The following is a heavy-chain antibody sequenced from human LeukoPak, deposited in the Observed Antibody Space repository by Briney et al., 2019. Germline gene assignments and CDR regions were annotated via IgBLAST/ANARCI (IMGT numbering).Heavy chain of an antibody. CDR3: ARERCIGTSCSRGLDV. Sequence: GGSLRLSCAASGFTVSSNYMSWVRQAPGKGLEWVSYISSSSSTIYYADSVKGRFTISRDNTKNSLYLQMNSLRAEDTAIFFCARERCIGTSCSRGLDVWGQGTTVTVSS. CDR1: GFTVSSNY. J-gene: IGHJ6*02. V-gene: IGHV3-48*04. D-gene: IGHD2-2*01. CDR2: ISSSSSTI.